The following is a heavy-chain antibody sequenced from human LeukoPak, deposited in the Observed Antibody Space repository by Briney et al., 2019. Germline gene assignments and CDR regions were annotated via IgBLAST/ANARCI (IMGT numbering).Heavy chain of an antibody. V-gene: IGHV3-21*01. Sequence: GGSLRLSCEACRFAFGSYAMHWVRQAPGKGLEWVSSISSSSSYIYYADSVKGRFTISRDNAKNSLYLQMNSLRAEDTAVFYCARNDWDTMVRGVISNPGSFDIWGQGTMVTLSS. J-gene: IGHJ3*02. CDR3: ARNDWDTMVRGVISNPGSFDI. CDR2: ISSSSSYI. D-gene: IGHD3-10*01. CDR1: RFAFGSYA.